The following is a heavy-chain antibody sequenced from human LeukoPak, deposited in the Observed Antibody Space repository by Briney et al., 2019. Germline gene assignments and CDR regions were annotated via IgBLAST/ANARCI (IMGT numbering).Heavy chain of an antibody. V-gene: IGHV3-23*01. CDR3: AKTVSGSHSYEGGDY. CDR2: ISGDGANT. D-gene: IGHD3-16*02. J-gene: IGHJ4*02. CDR1: GFTFSRYA. Sequence: QPGGPLRLSSAASGFTFSRYAMSWVRQPPGKGLEWVSAISGDGANTYGADSVKGRFTMSRDNSKNTLYLQMNSLRAEDTAVYFCAKTVSGSHSYEGGDYWGQGTLVFVSS.